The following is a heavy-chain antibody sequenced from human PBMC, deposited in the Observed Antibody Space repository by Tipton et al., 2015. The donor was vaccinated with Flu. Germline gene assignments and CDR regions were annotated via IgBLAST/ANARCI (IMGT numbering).Heavy chain of an antibody. V-gene: IGHV3-48*03. J-gene: IGHJ4*02. Sequence: SLRLSCAASGFTFSSYEMNWVRQAPGKGLEWVSYISSSGSTIYYADSVKGRFTISRDNAKNSLYLQMNSLRAEDTAVYYCARAPYYYGSGRDGSPGYWGQGTLVTVSS. CDR3: ARAPYYYGSGRDGSPGY. D-gene: IGHD3-10*01. CDR2: ISSSGSTI. CDR1: GFTFSSYE.